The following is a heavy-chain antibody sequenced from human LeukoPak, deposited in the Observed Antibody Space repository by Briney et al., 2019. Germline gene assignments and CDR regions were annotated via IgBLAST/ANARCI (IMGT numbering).Heavy chain of an antibody. CDR3: SRENGAFSPFGY. CDR1: GGSITSTNW. Sequence: SETLSLTCGVSGGSITSTNWWSWVRQPPGQGLEWIGEVSLGGLTNYNPSLSSRVIMALDTSKNHLSLHLTSVTAADTAVYYCSRENGAFSPFGYWGQGYLVTV. D-gene: IGHD2-8*01. V-gene: IGHV4-4*02. CDR2: VSLGGLT. J-gene: IGHJ4*02.